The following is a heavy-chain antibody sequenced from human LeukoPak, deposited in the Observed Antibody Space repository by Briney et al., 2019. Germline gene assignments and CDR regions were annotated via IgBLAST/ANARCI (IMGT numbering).Heavy chain of an antibody. V-gene: IGHV4-30-4*01. Sequence: SQTLSLTCTVSGGSISSGDYYWSWIRQPPGKGLEWIGYIYYSGSTYYNPSLKSRVTISVDTSKSQFSLKLSSVTAADTAVYYCARATYYYGSGSSTWDYWGQGTLVTVSS. D-gene: IGHD3-10*01. J-gene: IGHJ4*02. CDR3: ARATYYYGSGSSTWDY. CDR1: GGSISSGDYY. CDR2: IYYSGST.